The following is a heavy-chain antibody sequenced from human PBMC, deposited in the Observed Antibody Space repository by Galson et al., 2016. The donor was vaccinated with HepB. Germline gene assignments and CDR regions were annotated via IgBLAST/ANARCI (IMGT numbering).Heavy chain of an antibody. CDR1: GGSISSSGFY. CDR3: ARRSITTMHV. Sequence: SETLSLTCTVSGGSISSSGFYWGWIRQPPGKGLEWIGSIYYSGSTYYNPYPKSRVTISVDTSKNQFSLKLSSVTAADTAVYYCARRSITTMHVWGQGTTVTVSS. CDR2: IYYSGST. D-gene: IGHD3-22*01. V-gene: IGHV4-39*01. J-gene: IGHJ6*02.